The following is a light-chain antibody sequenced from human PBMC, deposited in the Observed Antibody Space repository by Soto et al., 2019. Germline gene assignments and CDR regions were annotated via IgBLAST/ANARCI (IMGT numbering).Light chain of an antibody. CDR3: FSYAGSSTYV. CDR1: SSDVGSYNL. V-gene: IGLV2-23*01. CDR2: EGS. Sequence: LTQPASVSGSPGQSITISCAGTSSDVGSYNLVSWYQNHPGKAPKLMIYEGSKRPSGVSNCFSGSKSGNTASLTISGLQAADEADYFCFSYAGSSTYVFGTGTKVTVL. J-gene: IGLJ1*01.